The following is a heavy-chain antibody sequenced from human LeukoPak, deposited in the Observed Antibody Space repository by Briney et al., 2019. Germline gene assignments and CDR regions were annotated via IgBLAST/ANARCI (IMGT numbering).Heavy chain of an antibody. CDR2: IKQDGSEK. CDR1: GFTFSNYW. J-gene: IGHJ3*02. Sequence: GGSLRLSCAASGFTFSNYWMSWVRQAPGKGLEWVANIKQDGSEKYYVDSVKGRFTISRDNAKNSLYLQMNSLRAEDTAVYYCASPEWLPDSFDIWGQGTMVTVSS. D-gene: IGHD3-3*01. CDR3: ASPEWLPDSFDI. V-gene: IGHV3-7*01.